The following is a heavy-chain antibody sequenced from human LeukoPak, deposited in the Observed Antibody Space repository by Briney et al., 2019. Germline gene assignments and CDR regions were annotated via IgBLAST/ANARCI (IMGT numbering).Heavy chain of an antibody. Sequence: GGSLRLSCAASGFSFSVHGMGWVRRAPGKGLEWVSGFARNDETTSYSDSVKGRFTISRDNYKDTLYLQMNSLTAEDTAVYYCAKVKVVGYSTFDLWGQGTLVTVSP. D-gene: IGHD3-22*01. V-gene: IGHV3-23*01. CDR1: GFSFSVHG. CDR3: AKVKVVGYSTFDL. J-gene: IGHJ4*02. CDR2: FARNDETT.